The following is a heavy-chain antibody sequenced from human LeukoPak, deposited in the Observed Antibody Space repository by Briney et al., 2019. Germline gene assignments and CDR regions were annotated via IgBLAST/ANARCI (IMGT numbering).Heavy chain of an antibody. J-gene: IGHJ6*02. V-gene: IGHV4-59*01. Sequence: PSETLSLTCTVSGGSISSDYWSWIRQPPGKGLEWIGYIYNSGSTNYNPSLKSRVTISIDTSKNQFSLKLSSVTAADTAVYYCARSFDSSGYYYYGMDVWGQGTTVTVSS. CDR1: GGSISSDY. CDR2: IYNSGST. D-gene: IGHD3-22*01. CDR3: ARSFDSSGYYYYGMDV.